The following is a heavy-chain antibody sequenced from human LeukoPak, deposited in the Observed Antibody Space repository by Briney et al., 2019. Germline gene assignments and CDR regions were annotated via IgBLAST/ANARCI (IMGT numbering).Heavy chain of an antibody. Sequence: ASVKVSCKASGYTFTTYGISWVRQAPGQGLEWMGWISAYNGNTNYAQKLQGRVTMTTDTSTSTAYMDLRSLRSDDTAVYYCVRGRRDTSMFTTWDYWGQGTLVTVSS. CDR2: ISAYNGNT. J-gene: IGHJ4*02. CDR1: GYTFTTYG. CDR3: VRGRRDTSMFTTWDY. D-gene: IGHD5-18*01. V-gene: IGHV1-18*01.